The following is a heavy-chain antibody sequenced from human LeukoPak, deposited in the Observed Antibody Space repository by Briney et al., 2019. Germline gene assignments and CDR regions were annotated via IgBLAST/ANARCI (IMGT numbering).Heavy chain of an antibody. D-gene: IGHD5-18*01. J-gene: IGHJ4*02. CDR3: ARVLLNVDTAMADY. Sequence: SETLSLTCTVSGGSIRGYYWSWIRQPPGKGLEWIGYVYYNGNTNYSPSLKSRVTMSVDTSKNQFSLKLSSVTAADTAVYYCARVLLNVDTAMADYWGQGTLVTVSS. CDR2: VYYNGNT. V-gene: IGHV4-59*12. CDR1: GGSIRGYY.